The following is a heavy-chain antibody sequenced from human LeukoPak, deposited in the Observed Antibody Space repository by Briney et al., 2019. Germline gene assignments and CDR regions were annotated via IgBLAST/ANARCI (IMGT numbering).Heavy chain of an antibody. CDR1: GGTFSSYD. CDR2: SNPNSGDT. V-gene: IGHV1-2*02. Sequence: GASVKVSCKASGGTFSSYDISWVRQAPGQGLGWIELSNPNSGDTKYAQKFQGRVTMTRDTSISTAYIELSRLRSDDTAVYYCATQRGSYLWGTDFDYWGQGTLVTVSS. CDR3: ATQRGSYLWGTDFDY. J-gene: IGHJ4*02. D-gene: IGHD3-16*01.